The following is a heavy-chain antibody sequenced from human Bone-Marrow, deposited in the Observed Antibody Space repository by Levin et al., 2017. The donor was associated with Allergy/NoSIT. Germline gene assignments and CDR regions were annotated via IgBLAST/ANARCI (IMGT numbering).Heavy chain of an antibody. CDR1: GGSMTTFY. D-gene: IGHD3-22*01. J-gene: IGHJ2*01. CDR2: IHSSGST. CDR3: ARVKARYSETSGYDEWNFDI. V-gene: IGHV4-59*01. Sequence: PSETLSLTCTVSGGSMTTFYWSWIRQPPGKGLEWIGHIHSSGSTYDNLSLKSRATISVDTSKNQFSLNLKFVTTADTAVYYCARVKARYSETSGYDEWNFDIWGRGTLVTVSS.